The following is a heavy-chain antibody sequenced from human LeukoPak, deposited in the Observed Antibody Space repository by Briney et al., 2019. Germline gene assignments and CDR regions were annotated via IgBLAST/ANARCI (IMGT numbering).Heavy chain of an antibody. Sequence: SETLSLTCTVSGGSISSSSYYWGWIRQPPGKGLECIGNIYSSGTTYYNPSLKSRVTISIDTSKNQFSLKLSSVTAADTAVYYCASFDYYDTSGSPALGYWGQETLVTVSS. V-gene: IGHV4-39*01. J-gene: IGHJ4*02. D-gene: IGHD3-22*01. CDR3: ASFDYYDTSGSPALGY. CDR2: IYSSGTT. CDR1: GGSISSSSYY.